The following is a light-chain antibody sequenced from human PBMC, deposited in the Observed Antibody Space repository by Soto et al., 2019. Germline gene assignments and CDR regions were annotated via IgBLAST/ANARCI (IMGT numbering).Light chain of an antibody. J-gene: IGKJ5*01. CDR2: DAS. CDR3: QQRSNWPPIT. V-gene: IGKV3-11*01. Sequence: EIVLTQSPATLSLSPGERATLSCRASQSVRTYLAWYQQKPGQAPRLLIYDASNRATGIPARFRGSGSGTDFTLTISSLEPEDVAVYYCQQRSNWPPITFGQGTRLESK. CDR1: QSVRTY.